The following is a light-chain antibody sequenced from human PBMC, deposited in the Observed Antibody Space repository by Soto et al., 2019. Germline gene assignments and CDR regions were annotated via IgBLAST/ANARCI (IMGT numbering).Light chain of an antibody. V-gene: IGKV3D-15*02. CDR3: KLSQQRSSWQPIA. J-gene: IGKJ5*01. CDR1: QSVSTK. CDR2: CXS. Sequence: EIVMMQSPATLSVSPGEGSTLSCLAIQSVSTKLAWYQQKACQAARLLIYCXSFRATGIPERFSGSGSGTDFTLSISSLEPEDFAVYYCKLSQQRSSWQPIAFGQGTRLEIK.